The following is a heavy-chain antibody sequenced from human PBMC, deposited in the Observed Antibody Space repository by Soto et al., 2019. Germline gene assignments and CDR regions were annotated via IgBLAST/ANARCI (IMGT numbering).Heavy chain of an antibody. V-gene: IGHV3-30-3*01. D-gene: IGHD2-2*02. J-gene: IGHJ4*02. CDR3: ARDNRHLGCSRTSCYKGGFDY. Sequence: QVQLVESGGGVVQPGRSLRLSCAASGFTFSSYAMHWVRQAPGKGLEWVAVISYDGSNKYYADSVKGRFTISRDNSKNTLYLQMNSLRAEDTAVYYCARDNRHLGCSRTSCYKGGFDYWGQGTLVTVSS. CDR1: GFTFSSYA. CDR2: ISYDGSNK.